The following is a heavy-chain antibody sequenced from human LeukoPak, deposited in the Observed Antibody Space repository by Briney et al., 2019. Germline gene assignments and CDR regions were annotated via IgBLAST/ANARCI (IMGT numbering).Heavy chain of an antibody. CDR1: GFTFSNYA. Sequence: PGGSLRLSCAASGFTFSNYALSWVRQAPGKGLEWVSDISGSGGSTYYADSVKGRFTISRDNSKNTLYLQMNSLRAEDTAVYYCAKDLNYYDSSGYEAFDYWGQGTLVTVSS. CDR2: ISGSGGST. J-gene: IGHJ4*02. V-gene: IGHV3-23*01. D-gene: IGHD3-22*01. CDR3: AKDLNYYDSSGYEAFDY.